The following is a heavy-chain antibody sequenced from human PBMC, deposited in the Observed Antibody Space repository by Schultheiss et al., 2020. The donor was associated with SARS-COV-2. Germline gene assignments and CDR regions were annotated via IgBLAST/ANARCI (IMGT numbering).Heavy chain of an antibody. J-gene: IGHJ6*02. CDR2: ISSSGSTI. CDR1: GFTFSSYW. D-gene: IGHD3-9*01. CDR3: ARAGRDDILTGPPFYYYYGMDV. Sequence: GGSLRLSCAASGFTFSSYWMHWVRQAPGKGLEWVSYISSSGSTIYYADSVKGRFTISRDNAKNSLYLQMNSLRAEDTAVYYCARAGRDDILTGPPFYYYYGMDVWGQGTTVTVSS. V-gene: IGHV3-48*04.